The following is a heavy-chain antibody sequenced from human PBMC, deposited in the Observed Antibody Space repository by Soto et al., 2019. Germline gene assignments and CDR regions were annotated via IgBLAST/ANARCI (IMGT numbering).Heavy chain of an antibody. CDR2: ISYDGSNK. CDR3: ARSYYYGSGSYFPQIFYYYYGMDL. V-gene: IGHV3-30-3*01. J-gene: IGHJ6*02. Sequence: QVQLVESGGGVVQPGRSLRLSCAASGFTFSSYAMHWVRQAPGKGLEWVAVISYDGSNKYYADSVKGRFTISRDNSKNPLYLQMDSLRAEDTAVYYCARSYYYGSGSYFPQIFYYYYGMDLWGQGTTVTVSS. D-gene: IGHD3-10*01. CDR1: GFTFSSYA.